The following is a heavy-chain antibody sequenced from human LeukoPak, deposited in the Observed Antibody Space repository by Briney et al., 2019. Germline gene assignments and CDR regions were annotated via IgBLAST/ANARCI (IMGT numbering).Heavy chain of an antibody. V-gene: IGHV4-39*07. J-gene: IGHJ3*02. D-gene: IGHD3-9*01. CDR2: IYYSGST. Sequence: SETLSLTCTVSGGSISSSSYYWGWIRQPPGKGLEWIGSIYYSGSTYYNPSLKSRVTISVDTSENQFSLKLSSVTAADTAVYYCARDQAYYDILTGYYGLGKSDAFDIWGQGTMVTVSS. CDR1: GGSISSSSYY. CDR3: ARDQAYYDILTGYYGLGKSDAFDI.